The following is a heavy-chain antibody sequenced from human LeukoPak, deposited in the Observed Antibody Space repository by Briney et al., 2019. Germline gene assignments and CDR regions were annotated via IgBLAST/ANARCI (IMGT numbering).Heavy chain of an antibody. J-gene: IGHJ4*02. CDR2: ISWNSGSI. CDR3: AKDNRRHYTSGPNPDSLH. Sequence: GGSLRLSCEGSGFIFDDYGMHWVRQVPGKGLEWVSGISWNSGSIDYADSVKGRFTISRDNAKNSLYLQMNSLRVEDTAFYYCAKDNRRHYTSGPNPDSLHWGQGALVTVSS. CDR1: GFIFDDYG. D-gene: IGHD6-19*01. V-gene: IGHV3-9*01.